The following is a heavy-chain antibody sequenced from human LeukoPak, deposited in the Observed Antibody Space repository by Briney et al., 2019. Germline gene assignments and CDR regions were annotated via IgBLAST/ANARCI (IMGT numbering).Heavy chain of an antibody. CDR2: IYYSGST. CDR1: GGSISSYY. CDR3: ARLPGRSPGDYYYSYGMDV. V-gene: IGHV4-59*08. Sequence: PSETLSLTCSVSGGSISSYYWSWIRQPPGKGLEWIGYIYYSGSTNYNPSLKSRVTISVDTSKNQFSLKLSSVTAADTAVYYCARLPGRSPGDYYYSYGMDVWGQGTTVTVSS. D-gene: IGHD4-17*01. J-gene: IGHJ6*02.